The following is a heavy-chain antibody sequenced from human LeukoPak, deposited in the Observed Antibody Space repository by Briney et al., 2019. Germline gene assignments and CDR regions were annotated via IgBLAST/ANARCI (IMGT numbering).Heavy chain of an antibody. CDR2: IYYSGST. V-gene: IGHV4-59*12. J-gene: IGHJ4*02. Sequence: SETLSLTCTVSGGSISSYYWSWIRQPPGKGLEWIGYIYYSGSTNYNPSLKSRVTISVDTSKNQFSLKLSSVTAADTAVYYCARDRLGDGSGFHVWGQGTLVTVSS. D-gene: IGHD3-10*01. CDR1: GGSISSYY. CDR3: ARDRLGDGSGFHV.